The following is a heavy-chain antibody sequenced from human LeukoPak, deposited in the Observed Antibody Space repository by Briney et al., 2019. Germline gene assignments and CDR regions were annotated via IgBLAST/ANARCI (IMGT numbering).Heavy chain of an antibody. J-gene: IGHJ4*02. CDR3: ARVRSSGYYPTRKYYFDY. Sequence: SETLSLTCTVSGGSISSGDYYWSWIRQPPGKGLEWIGYIYYSGSTYYNPSLKSRVTISLDTSKNQFSLKLSSVTAADTAVYYCARVRSSGYYPTRKYYFDYWGRGTLVTVSS. CDR2: IYYSGST. CDR1: GGSISSGDYY. D-gene: IGHD3-22*01. V-gene: IGHV4-30-4*08.